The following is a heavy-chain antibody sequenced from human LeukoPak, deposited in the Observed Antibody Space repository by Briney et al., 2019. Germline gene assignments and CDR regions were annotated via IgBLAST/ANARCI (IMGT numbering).Heavy chain of an antibody. CDR3: ARQRYCIGASCYHWYIDS. J-gene: IGHJ4*02. D-gene: IGHD2-15*01. Sequence: SETLSLTCNVSGDSIKSSYWSWLRQSPGKGLEWIGYVYYSGSTNYNPSLKSRVTLSLDISKNHFSLRLSSVTAADTAVYYCARQRYCIGASCYHWYIDSWGQGRLVTVSS. CDR1: GDSIKSSY. V-gene: IGHV4-59*08. CDR2: VYYSGST.